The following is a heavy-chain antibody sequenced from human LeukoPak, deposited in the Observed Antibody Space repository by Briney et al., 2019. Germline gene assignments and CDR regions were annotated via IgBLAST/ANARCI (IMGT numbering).Heavy chain of an antibody. D-gene: IGHD3-16*01. CDR1: GYTFTGYY. J-gene: IGHJ1*01. CDR3: ARGRQLHLGELFPFAEFFQP. V-gene: IGHV1-2*02. CDR2: TNPNSGGT. Sequence: ASVKVSCKASGYTFTGYYMHWVRQAPGQGLEWMGCTNPNSGGTKSAQKFQGRVITTRDTSISTAYMELRSLSSDDTAVYYCARGRQLHLGELFPFAEFFQPWGQGTLVTVFS.